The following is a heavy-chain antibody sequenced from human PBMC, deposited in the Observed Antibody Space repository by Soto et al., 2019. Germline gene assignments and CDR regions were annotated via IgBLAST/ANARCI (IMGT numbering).Heavy chain of an antibody. CDR2: IYYSGST. J-gene: IGHJ5*02. V-gene: IGHV4-59*12. Sequence: PSETLSLTCTVSGGSISSYYWSWIRQPPGKGLEWIGYIYYSGSTNYNPSLKSRVTISVDTSKNQFSLKLSSVTAADTAVYYCARASYDILTGYPNWFDPWGQGTLVTVSS. CDR3: ARASYDILTGYPNWFDP. CDR1: GGSISSYY. D-gene: IGHD3-9*01.